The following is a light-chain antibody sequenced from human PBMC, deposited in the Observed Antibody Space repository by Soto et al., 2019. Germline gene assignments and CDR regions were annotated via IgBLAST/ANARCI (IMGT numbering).Light chain of an antibody. V-gene: IGKV3-20*01. Sequence: EIVLTQSPGTLSLSPGERATLSCGASQSVSSSYLAWYQQKPGQAPRLLIYGASSRATGIPARFSGSGSGADFTLTISSLQSADFALYYCQQYRTWPSGTFGQGTKVDIK. CDR1: QSVSSSY. J-gene: IGKJ1*01. CDR3: QQYRTWPSGT. CDR2: GAS.